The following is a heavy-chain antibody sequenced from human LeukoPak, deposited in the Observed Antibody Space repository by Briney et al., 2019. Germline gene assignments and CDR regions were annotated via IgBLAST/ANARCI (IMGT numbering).Heavy chain of an antibody. CDR2: INHSGST. J-gene: IGHJ6*03. V-gene: IGHV4-34*01. D-gene: IGHD2-15*01. CDR3: ARGDIVVVVAANYYYYYMDV. CDR1: GGSFSDYY. Sequence: SETLSLTCAVSGGSFSDYYWSWIRQTPGKGLEGIGEINHSGSTNYNPSLKSRVTISVDTSKNQFSLKLSSVTAADTAVYYCARGDIVVVVAANYYYYYMDVWGKRDHGHRLL.